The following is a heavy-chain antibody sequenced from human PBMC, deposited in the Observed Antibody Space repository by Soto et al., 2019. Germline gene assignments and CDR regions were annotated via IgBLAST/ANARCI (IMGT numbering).Heavy chain of an antibody. CDR2: IYYSGST. D-gene: IGHD3-10*01. CDR1: GGSISSYY. J-gene: IGHJ4*02. V-gene: IGHV4-59*01. Sequence: PGAASETLSLTCTVSGGSISSYYWSWIRQPPGKGLEWIGYIYYSGSTNYNPSLKSRVTISVDTSKNQFSLKLSSVTAADTAVYYCARDRVGGFDYWGQGTLVTVSS. CDR3: ARDRVGGFDY.